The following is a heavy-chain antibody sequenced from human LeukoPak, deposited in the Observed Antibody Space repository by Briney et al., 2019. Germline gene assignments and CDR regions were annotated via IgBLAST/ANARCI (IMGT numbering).Heavy chain of an antibody. D-gene: IGHD3-3*01. CDR2: MNPNSGNT. CDR3: ARGRWTYDFWSGYLRYYFDY. V-gene: IGHV1-8*01. Sequence: GASVKVSCKASGYTFTSYDINWVRQATGQGLAWMGWMNPNSGNTGYAQKFQGRVTMTRNTSISTAYMELSSLRSEDTAVYYCARGRWTYDFWSGYLRYYFDYWGQGTLVTVSS. J-gene: IGHJ4*02. CDR1: GYTFTSYD.